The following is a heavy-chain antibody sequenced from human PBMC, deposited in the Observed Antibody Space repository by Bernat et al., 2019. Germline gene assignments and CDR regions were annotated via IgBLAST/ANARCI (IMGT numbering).Heavy chain of an antibody. V-gene: IGHV3-21*01. CDR1: GFTFSNFN. J-gene: IGHJ4*02. CDR3: ARSPSDGYVTETYYFDC. CDR2: ISANTNYI. D-gene: IGHD5-24*01. Sequence: EVQLVESGGGLVKPGGSLRLSCAASGFTFSNFNMNWVRQAPGKGLEWVSSISANTNYIYYADSVKGRFTVSRDNARNSLFLQMNGLRAEDTAVYYCARSPSDGYVTETYYFDCWGQGSLVTVSS.